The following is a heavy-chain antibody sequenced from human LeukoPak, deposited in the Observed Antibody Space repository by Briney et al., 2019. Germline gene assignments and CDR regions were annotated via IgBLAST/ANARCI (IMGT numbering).Heavy chain of an antibody. D-gene: IGHD5-12*01. V-gene: IGHV3-11*01. J-gene: IGHJ6*02. CDR3: ARTLYSGYDAHLNYGMDV. Sequence: PGGSLRLSCAASGFTFSDYYMSWIRQAPGKGLEWVPYISSSGSTIYYADSVKGRFTISRDNAKNSLYLQMNSLRAEDTAVYYCARTLYSGYDAHLNYGMDVWGQGTTVTVSS. CDR1: GFTFSDYY. CDR2: ISSSGSTI.